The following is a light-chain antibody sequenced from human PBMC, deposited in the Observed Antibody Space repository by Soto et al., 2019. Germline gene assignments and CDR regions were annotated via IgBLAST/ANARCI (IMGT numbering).Light chain of an antibody. CDR1: QSVSSSN. Sequence: EIVLTQSPGTLSLSPGERATLSCRASQSVSSSNLAWYKQKPGQAPRLLIYGASSRATGIPDRFSGSGSGTDITLSISRLEPEDFAVYYCQQYGGSPPTFGGGTKVEIK. CDR3: QQYGGSPPT. CDR2: GAS. V-gene: IGKV3-20*01. J-gene: IGKJ4*01.